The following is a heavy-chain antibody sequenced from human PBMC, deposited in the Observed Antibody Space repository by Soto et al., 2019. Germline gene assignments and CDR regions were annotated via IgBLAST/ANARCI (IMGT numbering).Heavy chain of an antibody. CDR3: AGVTWFRGMDV. D-gene: IGHD3-10*01. V-gene: IGHV6-1*01. CDR1: GDSVSGDSAS. J-gene: IGHJ6*02. Sequence: PSQTLSLPCVISGDSVSGDSASWNLIRQSPSRGLEWLGRTYYRSKWYNDYAVSVKSRITINPDTSKNQFSLHLHSVTPEDTAVYYCAGVTWFRGMDVWGQGTPVTVSS. CDR2: TYYRSKWYN.